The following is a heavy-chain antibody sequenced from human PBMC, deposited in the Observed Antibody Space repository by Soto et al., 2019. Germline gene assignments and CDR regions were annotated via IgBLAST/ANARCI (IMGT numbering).Heavy chain of an antibody. Sequence: EVQLVESGGGLVKPGGSLRLSCAASGFSFSSYSMNWVRQAPGKGLEWVSSISSSGTYIYYADSVRGRFTISRDNAKNSLYLQMNSLRAEDTAVYYCARDYGDDALGGYYFDYLGQGILVTVSS. CDR2: ISSSGTYI. J-gene: IGHJ4*02. CDR1: GFSFSSYS. CDR3: ARDYGDDALGGYYFDY. D-gene: IGHD4-17*01. V-gene: IGHV3-21*01.